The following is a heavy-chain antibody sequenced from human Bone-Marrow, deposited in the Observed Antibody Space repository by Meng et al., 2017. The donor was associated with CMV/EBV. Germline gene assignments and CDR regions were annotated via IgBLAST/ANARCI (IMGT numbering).Heavy chain of an antibody. V-gene: IGHV1-69*02. CDR3: AVFYYDSSGPAEDY. CDR1: GGTFSSFT. J-gene: IGHJ4*02. Sequence: SVKVSCKASGGTFSSFTINWVRQAPGQGLEWMGRIFPFLDRTNSSPKFQGRVTITADKSTSTAYMELSSLRSEDTAVYYCAVFYYDSSGPAEDYWGQGTLVTVSS. D-gene: IGHD3-22*01. CDR2: IFPFLDRT.